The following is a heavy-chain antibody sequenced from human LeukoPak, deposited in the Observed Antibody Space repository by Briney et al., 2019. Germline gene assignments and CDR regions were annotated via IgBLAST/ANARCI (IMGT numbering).Heavy chain of an antibody. CDR2: MNPNSGNT. CDR1: GYTFTSYD. D-gene: IGHD2-2*01. CDR3: ARGKGTNGLYYYYYGMDV. J-gene: IGHJ6*02. Sequence: ASVKVSCKASGYTFTSYDINWVRQATGQGLEWVGWMNPNSGNTGYAQKFQGRVTMTRNTSISTAYMELSSLRSEDTAVYYCARGKGTNGLYYYYYGMDVWGQGTTVTVSS. V-gene: IGHV1-8*01.